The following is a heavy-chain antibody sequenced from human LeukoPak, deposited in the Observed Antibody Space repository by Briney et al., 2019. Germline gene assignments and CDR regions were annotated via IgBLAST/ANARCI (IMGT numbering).Heavy chain of an antibody. CDR1: GFTFSIYW. J-gene: IGHJ4*02. CDR3: ARDGSSLMITFGGVIVGTFDY. D-gene: IGHD3-16*02. CDR2: IKQDGSEK. V-gene: IGHV3-7*01. Sequence: GGSLRLSCAASGFTFSIYWMSWVRQAPGKGLEWVANIKQDGSEKYYVDSVKGRFTISRDNAKNSLYLQMNSLRAEDTAVYYCARDGSSLMITFGGVIVGTFDYWGQGTLVTVSS.